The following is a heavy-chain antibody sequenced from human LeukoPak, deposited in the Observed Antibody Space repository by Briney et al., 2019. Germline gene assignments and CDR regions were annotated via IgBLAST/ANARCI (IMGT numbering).Heavy chain of an antibody. CDR3: ARWSLVYSNYAGYFGS. V-gene: IGHV5-51*01. D-gene: IGHD4-11*01. Sequence: GESLKISSKGSGYSFTNYWIGWVRQMHGKGLGWMGIIYPGDSDTKYSPSFQGQLTISADKSISTAYLQWSSPKASDSAMYYCARWSLVYSNYAGYFGSWGQGTLVTVSS. CDR1: GYSFTNYW. CDR2: IYPGDSDT. J-gene: IGHJ4*02.